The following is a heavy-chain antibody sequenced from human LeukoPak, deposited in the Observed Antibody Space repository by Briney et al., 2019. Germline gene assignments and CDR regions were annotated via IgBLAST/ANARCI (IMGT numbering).Heavy chain of an antibody. D-gene: IGHD3-10*01. V-gene: IGHV3-48*04. Sequence: LTGGSLRLSCADSGFTFSSYSMNWVRQAPGKGLEWVSYISSSSSTIYYADSVKGRFTISRDNARNSLYLQMNSLRVEDTAVYYCARAEGSGSSFDYWGQGTLVTVSS. CDR3: ARAEGSGSSFDY. CDR1: GFTFSSYS. J-gene: IGHJ4*02. CDR2: ISSSSSTI.